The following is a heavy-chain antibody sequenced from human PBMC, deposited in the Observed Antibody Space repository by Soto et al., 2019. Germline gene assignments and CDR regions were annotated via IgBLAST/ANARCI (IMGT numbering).Heavy chain of an antibody. CDR2: IHYSGST. Sequence: SETLSLTCTVSGGSTSSSSYYWGWIRQPPGKGLEWIGCIHYSGSTYYNPSLRSRVTSSVDTSKNQFSLKVSSVTAADTAVYYCARRLFTSTWPSYFDYWGQGTPVTVSS. V-gene: IGHV4-39*01. J-gene: IGHJ4*02. CDR3: ARRLFTSTWPSYFDY. CDR1: GGSTSSSSYY. D-gene: IGHD6-13*01.